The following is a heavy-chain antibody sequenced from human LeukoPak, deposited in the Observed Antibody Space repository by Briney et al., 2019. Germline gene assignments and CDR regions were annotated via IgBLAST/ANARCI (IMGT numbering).Heavy chain of an antibody. D-gene: IGHD1-26*01. CDR2: INRDGSST. CDR3: ARPRYSGSYFEY. V-gene: IGHV3-74*01. CDR1: GFILNSCC. Sequence: PGVSVTLSCAASGFILNSCCVYWVRGSPGKGLVWVSRINRDGSSTNYADSVKGRFTISRDNAKNTLYLQMNSLRVEDTAVYYCARPRYSGSYFEYWGRGTLVTVSS. J-gene: IGHJ4*02.